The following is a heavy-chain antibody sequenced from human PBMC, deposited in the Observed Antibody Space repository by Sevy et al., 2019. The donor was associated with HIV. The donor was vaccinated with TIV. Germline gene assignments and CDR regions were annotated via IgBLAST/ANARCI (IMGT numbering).Heavy chain of an antibody. V-gene: IGHV1-2*02. D-gene: IGHD1-26*01. CDR3: VRVYRGSYYFDY. CDR2: ISPDSGGA. CDR1: GYSFIVYY. J-gene: IGHJ4*02. Sequence: ASVKVSCKASGYSFIVYYIHWVRQAPGQGLEGMGWISPDSGGAKYERRFQGRVTMTRDTSISTTYMELSGLRSDDTAIYYCVRVYRGSYYFDYWGQGTLVTVSS.